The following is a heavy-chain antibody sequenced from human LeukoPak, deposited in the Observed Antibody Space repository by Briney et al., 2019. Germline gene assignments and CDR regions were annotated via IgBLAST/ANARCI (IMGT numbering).Heavy chain of an antibody. CDR1: GFTVSSNY. V-gene: IGHV3-53*01. CDR2: IYSGGST. D-gene: IGHD2-2*01. J-gene: IGHJ5*02. CDR3: ARDSGIVVVPAASRGATDP. Sequence: GGSLRLSCAASGFTVSSNYMSWVRQAPGKGLEWVSVIYSGGSTYYADSVKGRFTISRDNSKNTLYLQMNSLRAEDTAVYYCARDSGIVVVPAASRGATDPWGQGTLVTVSS.